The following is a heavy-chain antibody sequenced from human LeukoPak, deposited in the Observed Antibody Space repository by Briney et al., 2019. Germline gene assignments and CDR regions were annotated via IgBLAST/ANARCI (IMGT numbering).Heavy chain of an antibody. CDR1: GYTFTGYY. CDR3: ARDDDIVATIDFDY. V-gene: IGHV1-2*02. CDR2: INPNSCGT. Sequence: ASVKVSCKASGYTFTGYYMHWVRQAPGQGLEWMGWINPNSCGTNYAQKFQGRVTMTRDTSISTAYMELSRLRSDDTAVYYCARDDDIVATIDFDYWGQGTLVTVSS. D-gene: IGHD5-12*01. J-gene: IGHJ4*02.